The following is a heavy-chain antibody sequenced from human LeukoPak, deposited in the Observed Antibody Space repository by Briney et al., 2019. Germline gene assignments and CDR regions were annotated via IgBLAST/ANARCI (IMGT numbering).Heavy chain of an antibody. V-gene: IGHV4-59*01. D-gene: IGHD4-17*01. CDR2: IYYSGST. CDR3: AKYYGDYSWFDP. CDR1: GGSISSYY. J-gene: IGHJ5*02. Sequence: SETLSLTCTVSGGSISSYYWSWVRQPPGKGLEWIGYIYYSGSTNYNPYLKSRVTISVDTSKNQSSLKLSSVTAADTAVYYCAKYYGDYSWFDPWGQGTLVTVSS.